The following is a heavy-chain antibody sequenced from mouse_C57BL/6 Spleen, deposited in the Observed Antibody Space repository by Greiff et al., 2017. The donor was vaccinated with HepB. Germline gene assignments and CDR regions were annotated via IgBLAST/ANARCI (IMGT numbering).Heavy chain of an antibody. Sequence: QVQLQQPGAELVKPGASVKLSCKASGYTFTSYWMHWVKQRPGQGLEWIGMIHPNSGSTNYNEKFKSKATLTVDKSSSTAYMQLSSLTSEDSAVYCCARRVYDYDGDYYAMDYWGQGTSVTVSS. D-gene: IGHD2-4*01. J-gene: IGHJ4*01. CDR1: GYTFTSYW. V-gene: IGHV1-64*01. CDR2: IHPNSGST. CDR3: ARRVYDYDGDYYAMDY.